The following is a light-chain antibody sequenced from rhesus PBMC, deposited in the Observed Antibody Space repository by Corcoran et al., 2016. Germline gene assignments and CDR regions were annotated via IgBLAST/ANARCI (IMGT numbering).Light chain of an antibody. V-gene: IGKV1-25*01. Sequence: DIQMTQSPSSLSASVGDTVTITCQASQGISKYLAWYQQKPGKAPKLLINDASTFQSGVPSRFSGSGSWTEFTLTISSLQPEDFATYYCQQHKSYPFTFGPGTKLDIK. CDR1: QGISKY. J-gene: IGKJ3*01. CDR3: QQHKSYPFT. CDR2: DAS.